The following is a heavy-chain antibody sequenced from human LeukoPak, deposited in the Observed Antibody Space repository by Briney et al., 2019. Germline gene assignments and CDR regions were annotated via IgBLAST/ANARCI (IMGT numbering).Heavy chain of an antibody. CDR2: INHSGST. V-gene: IGHV4-34*01. CDR3: ARGGYSPFDY. J-gene: IGHJ4*02. CDR1: GGSFSGYY. Sequence: SETLSLTCAVYGGSFSGYYWSWIRQPPGKGLEWIGEINHSGSTNYNPSLKSRVTISVDTSKNQFSLKLSSVTAADTAVYYCARGGYSPFDYWGQGTLVTVSS. D-gene: IGHD5-18*01.